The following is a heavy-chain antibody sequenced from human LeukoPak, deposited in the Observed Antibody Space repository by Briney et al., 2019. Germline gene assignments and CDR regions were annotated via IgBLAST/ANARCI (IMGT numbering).Heavy chain of an antibody. CDR2: IYTSGST. V-gene: IGHV4-59*10. CDR3: ARTKSSGWVRYYFDY. CDR1: GGSFSGYY. D-gene: IGHD6-19*01. J-gene: IGHJ4*02. Sequence: SETLSLTCAVYGGSFSGYYWSWIRQPAGKGLEWIGRIYTSGSTNYNPSPKSRVTMSVDTSKNQFSLKLSSVTAADTAVYYCARTKSSGWVRYYFDYWGQGTLVTVSS.